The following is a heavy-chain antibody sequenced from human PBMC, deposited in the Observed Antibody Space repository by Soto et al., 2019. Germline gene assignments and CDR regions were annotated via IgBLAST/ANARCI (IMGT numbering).Heavy chain of an antibody. Sequence: QVQLQQSGPGLVRPSETLSLSCSVSGASVSSYYWSWVRQPPGKGLEWIGYIYYIGAYNYNPSLKSRVTISVDTSKNQFYLKLTSVTAADTAVYYCARTPETRDWLDPWGQGTLVTVSS. V-gene: IGHV4-59*02. CDR2: IYYIGAY. CDR3: ARTPETRDWLDP. D-gene: IGHD1-7*01. J-gene: IGHJ5*02. CDR1: GASVSSYY.